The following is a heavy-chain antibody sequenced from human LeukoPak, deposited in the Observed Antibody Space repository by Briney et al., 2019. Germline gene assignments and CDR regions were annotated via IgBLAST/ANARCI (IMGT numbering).Heavy chain of an antibody. J-gene: IGHJ4*02. CDR2: INHSGST. Sequence: SETLSLTCAVYGGSFSGYYWSWIRQPPGKGLEWIGEINHSGSTNYNPSLKSRVTISVDTSKNQISLKLSSVTAADTAVYYCARDSEEWLLRSTTLDYWGQGTLVTVSS. D-gene: IGHD3-3*01. CDR1: GGSFSGYY. V-gene: IGHV4-34*01. CDR3: ARDSEEWLLRSTTLDY.